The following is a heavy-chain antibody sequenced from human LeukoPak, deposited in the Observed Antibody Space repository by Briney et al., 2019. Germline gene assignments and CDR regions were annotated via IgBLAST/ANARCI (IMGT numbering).Heavy chain of an antibody. Sequence: SETLSLTCTVSGGSISSSSYYWGWIRQPPGKGLEWIGSIYYSGSTYYNPSLKSRVTISVDTSKNQFSLKLSSVTAADTAVYYCARVAKGWQQLVPSYYYYMDVWGKGTTVTISS. V-gene: IGHV4-39*07. CDR3: ARVAKGWQQLVPSYYYYMDV. CDR1: GGSISSSSYY. CDR2: IYYSGST. J-gene: IGHJ6*03. D-gene: IGHD6-13*01.